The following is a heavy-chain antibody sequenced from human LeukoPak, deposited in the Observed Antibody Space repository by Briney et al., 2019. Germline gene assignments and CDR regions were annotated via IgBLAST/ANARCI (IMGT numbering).Heavy chain of an antibody. J-gene: IGHJ1*01. CDR3: ARSTVVTSAQYFQH. D-gene: IGHD4-23*01. V-gene: IGHV3-30-3*01. CDR1: GFTFSNYA. CDR2: ISYDGSNE. Sequence: GGSLRLSCAASGFTFSNYAMHWVCQAPGKGLEWVALISYDGSNEYYADSVKGRFTISRDNSKNTLYLQMNSLRAEDTAVYYCARSTVVTSAQYFQHWGQGTLVTVSS.